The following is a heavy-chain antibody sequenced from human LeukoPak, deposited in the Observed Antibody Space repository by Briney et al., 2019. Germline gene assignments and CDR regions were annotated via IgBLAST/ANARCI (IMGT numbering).Heavy chain of an antibody. D-gene: IGHD3-3*01. CDR1: GGSISSSSYY. V-gene: IGHV4-39*07. CDR3: ATRLLRFLEWLSFDY. J-gene: IGHJ4*02. Sequence: PSETLSLTCTVSGGSISSSSYYWGWIRQPPGEGLEWIVSIYYSGSTYSNPSLKSRVTISVDTSKNQFSLKLSSVTAADTAVYYCATRLLRFLEWLSFDYWGQGTLVTVSS. CDR2: IYYSGST.